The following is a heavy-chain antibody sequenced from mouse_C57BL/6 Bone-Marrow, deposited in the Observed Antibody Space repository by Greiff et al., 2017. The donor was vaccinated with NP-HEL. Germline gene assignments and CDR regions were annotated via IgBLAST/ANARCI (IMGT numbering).Heavy chain of an antibody. V-gene: IGHV1-59*01. Sequence: QVQLQQPGAELVRPGTSVKLSCKASGYTFTSYWMHWVKQRPGQGLEWIGVIDPSDSYTNYNQKFKGKATLTVDTSSSTAYMQLSSLTSEDSAVYYCARGDPDGSRVRGDYWGQGTSVTVSS. CDR3: ARGDPDGSRVRGDY. CDR1: GYTFTSYW. D-gene: IGHD1-1*01. CDR2: IDPSDSYT. J-gene: IGHJ4*01.